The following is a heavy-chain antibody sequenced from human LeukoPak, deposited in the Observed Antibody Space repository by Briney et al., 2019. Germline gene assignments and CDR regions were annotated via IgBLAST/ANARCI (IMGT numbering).Heavy chain of an antibody. CDR1: GFTFGDYA. J-gene: IGHJ4*02. CDR3: TRSLYYYDSSGYYAPGY. CDR2: IRSKAYGGTT. Sequence: GGSLRLSCTAPGFTFGDYAMSWVSQAPGKGLEWVGFIRSKAYGGTTEYAASVKGRFTISRDDSKSIAYLQMNSLKTEDTAVYYCTRSLYYYDSSGYYAPGYWGQGTLVTVSS. D-gene: IGHD3-22*01. V-gene: IGHV3-49*04.